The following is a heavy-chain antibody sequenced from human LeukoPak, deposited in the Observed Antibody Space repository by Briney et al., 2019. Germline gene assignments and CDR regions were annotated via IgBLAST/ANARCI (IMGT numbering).Heavy chain of an antibody. Sequence: ASVKVSCKASGGTFSSYAISWVRQAPGQGLEWMGRIIPIFGTANYAQKFQGRVTITTDESTSTAYMELSSLRSEDTAVYYCANNNTSRGLFFYLRGQGTLVTVSS. CDR3: ANNNTSRGLFFYL. V-gene: IGHV1-69*05. J-gene: IGHJ4*02. CDR2: IIPIFGTA. D-gene: IGHD6-19*01. CDR1: GGTFSSYA.